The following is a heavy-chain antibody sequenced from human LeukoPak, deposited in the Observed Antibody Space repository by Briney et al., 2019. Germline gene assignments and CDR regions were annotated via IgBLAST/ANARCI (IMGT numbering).Heavy chain of an antibody. J-gene: IGHJ4*02. CDR2: IRKDGGDI. D-gene: IGHD3-10*01. V-gene: IGHV3-7*01. CDR3: ARDAFGDFSY. Sequence: GGSLRLSCVASGLSFGSYWMDWVRQAPGKGLEWVANIRKDGGDIHYVDSVKGRFIISRDNAKNSVYLQMHSLRAEDTAMYYCARDAFGDFSYWGQGILVTVSS. CDR1: GLSFGSYW.